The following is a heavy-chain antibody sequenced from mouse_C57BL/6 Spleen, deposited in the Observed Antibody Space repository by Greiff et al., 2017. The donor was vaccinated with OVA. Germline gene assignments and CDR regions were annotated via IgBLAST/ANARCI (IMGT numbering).Heavy chain of an antibody. CDR2: IDPEDGDT. V-gene: IGHV14-2*01. CDR1: GFNIKDYY. J-gene: IGHJ2*01. D-gene: IGHD2-14*01. Sequence: EVKLVESGAELVKPGASVKLSCTASGFNIKDYYMHWVKQRTEKGLEWIGRIDPEDGDTNYAPKFQGQATITADTSSTTAYLQLRSLTSEDTAVYYCARGTYRGYFDYWGQGTTLTVSS. CDR3: ARGTYRGYFDY.